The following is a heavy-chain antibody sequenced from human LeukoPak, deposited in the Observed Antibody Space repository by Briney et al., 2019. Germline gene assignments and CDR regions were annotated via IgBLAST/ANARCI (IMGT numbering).Heavy chain of an antibody. V-gene: IGHV6-1*01. Sequence: SQTLSLTCAISGDSVSSNTAVWNWIRQSPSRGLEWLGRTYYRSKWSNNYAVSVKSRIIINPDTSKNQFSLKLSSVTAADTAVYYCAGGSGSATGFDPWGQGTLVTVSS. CDR3: AGGSGSATGFDP. CDR2: TYYRSKWSN. J-gene: IGHJ5*02. CDR1: GDSVSSNTAV. D-gene: IGHD1-26*01.